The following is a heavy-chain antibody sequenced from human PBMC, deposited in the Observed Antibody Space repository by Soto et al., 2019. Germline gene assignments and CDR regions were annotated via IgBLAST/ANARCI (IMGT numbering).Heavy chain of an antibody. J-gene: IGHJ3*02. Sequence: GGSLRLSCAASGFTFSSYWMSWVRQAPGKGLEWVANIKQDGSEKYYVDSVKGRFTISRDNAKNSLYLQMNSLRAEDTAVYYCARDPTYYYDSSGYYYAFDIWGQGTMVTVSS. D-gene: IGHD3-22*01. CDR1: GFTFSSYW. CDR2: IKQDGSEK. V-gene: IGHV3-7*01. CDR3: ARDPTYYYDSSGYYYAFDI.